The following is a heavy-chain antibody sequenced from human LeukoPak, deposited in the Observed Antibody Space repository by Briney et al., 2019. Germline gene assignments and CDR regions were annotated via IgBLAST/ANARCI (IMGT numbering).Heavy chain of an antibody. CDR3: AKDRYGDYSFEH. CDR1: GFTFTGHA. J-gene: IGHJ4*02. V-gene: IGHV3-23*01. Sequence: GGCLRLSCAASGFTFTGHAMTWDRQAPGKGLEWVAVISGSGGTTYYADSVKGRFIISRDNSKNTLYLQMNSLTGADTALYYCAKDRYGDYSFEHWGQGALVAVSS. D-gene: IGHD4-17*01. CDR2: ISGSGGTT.